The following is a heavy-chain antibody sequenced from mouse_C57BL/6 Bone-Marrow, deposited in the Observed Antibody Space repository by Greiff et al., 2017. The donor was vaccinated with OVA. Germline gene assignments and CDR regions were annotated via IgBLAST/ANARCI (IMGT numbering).Heavy chain of an antibody. D-gene: IGHD1-1*02. CDR3: ARTDYLYWYFDV. J-gene: IGHJ1*03. Sequence: QVHVKQSGAELVRPGTSVKMSCKASGYTFTNYWIGWAKQRPGHGLEWIGDIYPGGGYTNYNEKFKGKATLTADKSSSTAYMQFSSLTSEDSAIYYCARTDYLYWYFDVWGTGTTVTVSS. V-gene: IGHV1-63*01. CDR2: IYPGGGYT. CDR1: GYTFTNYW.